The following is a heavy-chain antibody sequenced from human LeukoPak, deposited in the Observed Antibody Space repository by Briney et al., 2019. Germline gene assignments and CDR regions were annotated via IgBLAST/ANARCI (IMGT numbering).Heavy chain of an antibody. J-gene: IGHJ4*02. CDR2: ISYDGSNK. D-gene: IGHD6-13*01. CDR1: GFTFSSYG. Sequence: GGSLRLSCAASGFTFSSYGMHWVRQAPGKGLEWVAVISYDGSNKYYADSVKGRFTVSRDNSKNTLYLQMNSLRAEDTAVYYCARDRGYSSRMTLDYWGQGTLVTVSS. V-gene: IGHV3-30*03. CDR3: ARDRGYSSRMTLDY.